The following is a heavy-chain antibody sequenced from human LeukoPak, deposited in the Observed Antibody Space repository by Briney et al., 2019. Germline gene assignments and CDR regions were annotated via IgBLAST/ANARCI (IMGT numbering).Heavy chain of an antibody. CDR3: ARGGGWPSLDLIDY. V-gene: IGHV4-30-2*01. Sequence: SQTLSLTCAVSGGSISSGGYSWSWIRQPPGKGLEWIGYIYHSGSTYYNPSLKSRVTISVDRSKNQFSLKLSSVTAADTAVYYCARGGGWPSLDLIDYWGQGTLVTVSS. CDR1: GGSISSGGYS. J-gene: IGHJ4*02. D-gene: IGHD2-15*01. CDR2: IYHSGST.